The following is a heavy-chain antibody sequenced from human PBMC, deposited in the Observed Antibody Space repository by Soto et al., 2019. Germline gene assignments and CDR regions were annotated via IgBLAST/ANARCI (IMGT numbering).Heavy chain of an antibody. CDR2: IYPGDSDS. D-gene: IGHD5-12*01. V-gene: IGHV5-51*01. J-gene: IGHJ3*02. CDR1: GYGFTTYW. CDR3: ARSRVSTPRLEDPFDI. Sequence: GESLKISCKGSGYGFTTYWLAWVRQMPGKGLEYMGIIYPGDSDSRYSPAFQGQVTISADKSISTAYLQWTSLKASDTAIYYCARSRVSTPRLEDPFDIWGQGTMVTVSS.